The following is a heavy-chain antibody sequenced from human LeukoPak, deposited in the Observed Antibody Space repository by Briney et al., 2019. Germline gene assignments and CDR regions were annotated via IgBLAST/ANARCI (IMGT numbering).Heavy chain of an antibody. V-gene: IGHV4-4*07. CDR2: IYTSGST. CDR1: GGSISSYY. D-gene: IGHD3-22*01. J-gene: IGHJ5*02. CDR3: ARLVVITTFDWFDP. Sequence: ASETLSLTCTVSGGSISSYYWSWIRQPAGKGLEWIGRIYTSGSTNYNPSLKSRVTMSVDTSKNQFSLKLTSVTAADTAVYYCARLVVITTFDWFDPRGQGTLVTVSS.